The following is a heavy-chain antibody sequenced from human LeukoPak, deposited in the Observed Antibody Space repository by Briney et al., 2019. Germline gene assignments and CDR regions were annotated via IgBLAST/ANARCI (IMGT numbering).Heavy chain of an antibody. CDR2: ISSSSSYI. Sequence: GGSLRLSCAASGFTFSSYSMNWVRQAPGKGLEWVSSISSSSSYIYYADSVKGRFTISRDNAKNSLYLQMNSLRVEDTAVYYCASGIQLWAYFNYWGQGTLVTVSS. CDR1: GFTFSSYS. CDR3: ASGIQLWAYFNY. V-gene: IGHV3-21*01. D-gene: IGHD5-18*01. J-gene: IGHJ4*02.